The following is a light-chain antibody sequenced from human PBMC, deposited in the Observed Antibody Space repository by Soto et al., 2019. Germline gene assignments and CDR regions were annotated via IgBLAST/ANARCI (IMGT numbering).Light chain of an antibody. J-gene: IGKJ5*01. CDR1: QSIDSY. Sequence: DIQLTQSPSSLSAYVEDKVSIFCRASQSIDSYLNWYQQKAGKAPKLLIYDAFNLHSGVPSRFSGSGSGTHFTLTINTLQPEDFATYYCQQSYSKPRITFGQGTRLDIK. CDR2: DAF. CDR3: QQSYSKPRIT. V-gene: IGKV1-39*01.